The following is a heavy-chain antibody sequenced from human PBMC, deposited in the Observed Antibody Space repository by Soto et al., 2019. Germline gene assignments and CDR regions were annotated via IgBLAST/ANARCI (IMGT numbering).Heavy chain of an antibody. J-gene: IGHJ4*02. V-gene: IGHV4-61*01. CDR1: GGSVSSGSDS. CDR3: ARVVGGRSWNYFDH. Sequence: SETLSLTCTVSGGSVSSGSDSWSWIRQPPGKGLEWIEYIYYSGSTSGSTNYNPSLKSRLTISLDTSKNQFSLTLSSVTAADTAVYYCARVVGGRSWNYFDHWGQGTLVTVSS. D-gene: IGHD6-13*01. CDR2: IYYSGSTSGST.